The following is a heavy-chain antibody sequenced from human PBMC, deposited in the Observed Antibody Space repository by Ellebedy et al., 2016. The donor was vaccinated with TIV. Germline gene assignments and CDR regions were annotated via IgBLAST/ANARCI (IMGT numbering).Heavy chain of an antibody. J-gene: IGHJ4*02. CDR2: ISRTADYI. D-gene: IGHD2-15*01. V-gene: IGHV3-21*01. CDR1: GFTFTDYY. CDR3: ARISSCSGGTCYPDY. Sequence: GESLKISXAASGFTFTDYYMTWIRQAPGKGLEWVSSISRTADYIYYADSVKGRFTISRDNAKNSLYLQMNSLRVEDTAVYYCARISSCSGGTCYPDYWGQGTLVTVSS.